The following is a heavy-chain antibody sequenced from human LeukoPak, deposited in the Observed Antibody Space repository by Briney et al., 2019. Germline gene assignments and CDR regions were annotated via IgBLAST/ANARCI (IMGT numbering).Heavy chain of an antibody. CDR3: ARDYGSGTYYFDY. CDR2: ISSSSSYI. J-gene: IGHJ4*02. Sequence: GGSLRLSCAASGFTFSSYSMNWVRQAPGKGLEWVSSISSSSSYIYYADSVKGRFTISRDNAKNSLYLQMNSLRAEDTAVYYCARDYGSGTYYFDYWGQGTLVTVSS. D-gene: IGHD3-10*01. CDR1: GFTFSSYS. V-gene: IGHV3-21*01.